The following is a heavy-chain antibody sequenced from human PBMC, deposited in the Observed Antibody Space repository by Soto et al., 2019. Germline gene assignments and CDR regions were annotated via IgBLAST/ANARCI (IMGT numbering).Heavy chain of an antibody. J-gene: IGHJ4*02. CDR2: ISRSGGRS. D-gene: IGHD3-16*01. CDR3: AKAYFVWSSEQPYYFDY. V-gene: IGHV3-23*01. Sequence: GGSLRLSCAASGFTFSTYAMAWIRQAPGKGLEWVSGISRSGGRSYYAASVKGRFTISRDNSKSTLYLQMNSLRAEDTAVYYCAKAYFVWSSEQPYYFDYWGQGTLLTVSS. CDR1: GFTFSTYA.